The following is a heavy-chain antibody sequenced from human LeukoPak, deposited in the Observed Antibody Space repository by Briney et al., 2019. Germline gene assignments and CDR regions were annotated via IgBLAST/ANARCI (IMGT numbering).Heavy chain of an antibody. D-gene: IGHD6-13*01. CDR3: AVPYSSSWYDGSYDY. CDR2: IYSGGST. Sequence: PGGSLRLSCAASGFTVSSYYMSWVRRAPGKGLEWVSVIYSGGSTYYADSVKGRFTISRDNSKNTLYLQMNSLRAEDTAVYYCAVPYSSSWYDGSYDYWGQGTLVTVSS. J-gene: IGHJ4*02. V-gene: IGHV3-53*01. CDR1: GFTVSSYY.